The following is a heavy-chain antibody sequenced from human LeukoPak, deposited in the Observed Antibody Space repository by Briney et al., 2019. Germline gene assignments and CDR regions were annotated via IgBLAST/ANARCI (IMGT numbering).Heavy chain of an antibody. J-gene: IGHJ4*02. D-gene: IGHD4-23*01. Sequence: NPSETLSLTCTVSGGSISSYFWSWIRQPLGKGLEWIGYIYNSGNTKYNPSLKSRVTISVDTSKNQFSLKLSSVTAADTAIYYCARVSRGNSVGGDYWGQGTLVTVSS. CDR3: ARVSRGNSVGGDY. V-gene: IGHV4-59*01. CDR1: GGSISSYF. CDR2: IYNSGNT.